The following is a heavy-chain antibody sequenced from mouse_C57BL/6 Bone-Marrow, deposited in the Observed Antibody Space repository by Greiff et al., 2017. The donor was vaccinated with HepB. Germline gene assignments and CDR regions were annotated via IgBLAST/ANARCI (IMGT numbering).Heavy chain of an antibody. J-gene: IGHJ2*01. V-gene: IGHV14-1*01. CDR3: TSWILRYPYYFDY. CDR1: GFNIKDYY. D-gene: IGHD1-1*01. CDR2: IDPEDGDT. Sequence: VTLKESGAELVRPGASVKLSCTASGFNIKDYYMHWVKQRPEQGLEWIGRIDPEDGDTEYAPKFQGKATMTADTSSNTAYLQLSSLTSEDTAVYYCTSWILRYPYYFDYWGKGTTLTVSS.